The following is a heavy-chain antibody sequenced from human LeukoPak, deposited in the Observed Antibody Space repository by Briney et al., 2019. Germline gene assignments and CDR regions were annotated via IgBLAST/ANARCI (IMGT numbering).Heavy chain of an antibody. CDR3: ANRAWLDS. J-gene: IGHJ4*02. V-gene: IGHV3-23*01. CDR1: GFTFSDYA. Sequence: GGSLRLSCAASGFTFSDYAMSWVRQAPGKGLEWVSVILENGGATYYADFVKGRFTIYRDNSKNILYLQMNSLRVEDTAVYYCANRAWLDSWGQGTLVTVSS. CDR2: ILENGGAT.